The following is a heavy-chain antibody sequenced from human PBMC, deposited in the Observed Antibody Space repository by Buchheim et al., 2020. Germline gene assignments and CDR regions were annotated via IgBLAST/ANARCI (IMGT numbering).Heavy chain of an antibody. V-gene: IGHV3-33*03. Sequence: AQLVESGGGVVQPGRSLRLSCVASRFTLSSYHIHWVRQAPGKGLEWVAVIWDDGSIQYYADSVKARFTVSRDNSKSTGNLQMNSLRADDTAVYYCVRKVSDYWGGSSHFDLWGPGTL. D-gene: IGHD3-3*01. J-gene: IGHJ4*02. CDR1: RFTLSSYH. CDR2: IWDDGSIQ. CDR3: VRKVSDYWGGSSHFDL.